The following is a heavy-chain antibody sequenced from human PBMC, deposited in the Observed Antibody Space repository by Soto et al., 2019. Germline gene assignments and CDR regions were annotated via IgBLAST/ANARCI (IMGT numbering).Heavy chain of an antibody. CDR3: AGADPDASVGY. CDR2: ISYSGST. J-gene: IGHJ4*02. CDR1: GGSMSSYY. V-gene: IGHV4-59*01. Sequence: SETLSLTCTVSGGSMSSYYLTWLRQSPGRGLEWIGYISYSGSTYYNPSLKSRVTISADTSKNQFSLRMNSMIAADTAGDYCAGADPDASVGYWGQGTLVTVSS. D-gene: IGHD2-15*01.